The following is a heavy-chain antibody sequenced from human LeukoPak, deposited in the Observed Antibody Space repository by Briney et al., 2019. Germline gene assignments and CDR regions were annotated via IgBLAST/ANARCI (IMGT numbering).Heavy chain of an antibody. CDR2: ISDNGGSR. V-gene: IGHV3-23*01. D-gene: IGHD3-10*01. CDR1: GFTFSSYE. CDR3: TKKDASGSYIDH. J-gene: IGHJ5*02. Sequence: PGGSLRLSCAASGFTFSSYEMNWVRQAPGKGLEWVSTISDNGGSRYYEDSVKGRFTISRDNSKNTLYLQIRSLRAEDTAIYYCTKKDASGSYIDHWGQGTLVTVSS.